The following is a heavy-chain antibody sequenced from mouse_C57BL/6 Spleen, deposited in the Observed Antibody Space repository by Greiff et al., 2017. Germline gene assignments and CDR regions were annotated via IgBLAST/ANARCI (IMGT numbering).Heavy chain of an antibody. CDR3: AREGAYYSHFDY. CDR1: GYAFSSSW. V-gene: IGHV1-82*01. D-gene: IGHD2-12*01. J-gene: IGHJ2*01. CDR2: IYPGDGDT. Sequence: VQLQQSGPELVKPGASVKISCKASGYAFSSSWMNWVKQRPGKGLEWIGRIYPGDGDTNYNGKFKGKATLTADKSSSTAYMQLSSLTSEDSAVYFCAREGAYYSHFDYWGQGTTLTVSS.